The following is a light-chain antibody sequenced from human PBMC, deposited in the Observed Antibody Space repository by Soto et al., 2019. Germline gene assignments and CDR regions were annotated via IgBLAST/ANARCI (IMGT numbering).Light chain of an antibody. J-gene: IGLJ2*01. Sequence: QSVLTQPPSVSAAPGQKVTISCSGTNSNIGKNDVFWYQQLPGTAPKLLIYDNDKRPSGTPDRFSGSKSGTSATLGITGLRTGDEADYYCGSREDSLSVVVFGGGTQLTVL. CDR1: NSNIGKND. CDR2: DND. V-gene: IGLV1-51*01. CDR3: GSREDSLSVVV.